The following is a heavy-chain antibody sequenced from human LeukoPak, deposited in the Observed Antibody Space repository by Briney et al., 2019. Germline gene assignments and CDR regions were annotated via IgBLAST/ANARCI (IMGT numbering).Heavy chain of an antibody. CDR3: ARLSHYHDSSGYYLGSYYFDY. J-gene: IGHJ4*02. D-gene: IGHD3-22*01. CDR1: GGSISSNSYY. V-gene: IGHV4-39*01. Sequence: SETLSLTCTVSGGSISSNSYYWGWIRQPPGKGLEWIESIYYGESTYYNPSLKSRVTMSVDTSKNQFPLKLTSVTAADTAVYYCARLSHYHDSSGYYLGSYYFDYWGQGTLVTVSS. CDR2: IYYGEST.